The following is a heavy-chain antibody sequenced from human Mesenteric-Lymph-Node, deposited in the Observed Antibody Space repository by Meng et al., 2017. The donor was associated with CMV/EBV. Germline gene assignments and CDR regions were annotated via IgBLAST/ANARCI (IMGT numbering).Heavy chain of an antibody. D-gene: IGHD5-18*01. CDR1: GFTFSSYA. Sequence: GGSLRLSCAASGFTFSSYAMSWVRQAPGKGLERVEFVRYEGSNKYYAGSVKGRFTISRDNAKNSLYLQMNSRGAEDTAVYYCARDTQYSLTSHWGQGTLVTVSS. CDR2: VRYEGSNK. J-gene: IGHJ4*02. V-gene: IGHV3-30*02. CDR3: ARDTQYSLTSH.